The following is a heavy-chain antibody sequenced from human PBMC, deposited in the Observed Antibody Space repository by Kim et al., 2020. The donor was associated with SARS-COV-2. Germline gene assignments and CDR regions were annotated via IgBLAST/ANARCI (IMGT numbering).Heavy chain of an antibody. D-gene: IGHD6-19*01. CDR1: GFTFSDYD. CDR2: ISSSSYT. Sequence: GGSLRLSCAASGFTFSDYDMSWIRQAPGKGLEWVSYISSSSYTNYADSVKGRFTISRDNAKNSLYLQMNSLRAEDTAVYYCARTPQGHWVVNDYWGQGTLVTVSS. J-gene: IGHJ4*02. V-gene: IGHV3-11*06. CDR3: ARTPQGHWVVNDY.